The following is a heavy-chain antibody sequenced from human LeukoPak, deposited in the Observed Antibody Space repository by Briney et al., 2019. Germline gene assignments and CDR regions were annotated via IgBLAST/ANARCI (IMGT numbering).Heavy chain of an antibody. Sequence: SETLSLTCAVYGGSISSGSYYWSWIRQPAGKGLEWIGRFYTSGGTNYNPSLKSRVTILVDTSKNQFSLKLSSVTAADTAVYYCARGISSGWFYDAFDIWGQGTMVTVSS. CDR1: GGSISSGSYY. V-gene: IGHV4-61*02. CDR3: ARGISSGWFYDAFDI. CDR2: FYTSGGT. J-gene: IGHJ3*02. D-gene: IGHD6-19*01.